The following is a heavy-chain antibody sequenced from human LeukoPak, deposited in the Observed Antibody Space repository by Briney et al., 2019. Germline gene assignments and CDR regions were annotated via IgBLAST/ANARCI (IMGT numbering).Heavy chain of an antibody. CDR3: AEDKRGYSGYPFDY. J-gene: IGHJ4*02. Sequence: GGSLRLSCSASGFTFSTYAMHWVRQAPGKGLGYVSAISGNGDSTYYADSVKGRFTISRDNSKNTLYLQMNSLRAEDTAVYYCAEDKRGYSGYPFDYWGQGTLVTVSS. CDR2: ISGNGDST. D-gene: IGHD5-12*01. V-gene: IGHV3-64*04. CDR1: GFTFSTYA.